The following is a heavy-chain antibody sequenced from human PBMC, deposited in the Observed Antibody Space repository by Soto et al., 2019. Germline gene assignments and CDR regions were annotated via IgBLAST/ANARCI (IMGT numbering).Heavy chain of an antibody. CDR1: GFLFSTYS. J-gene: IGHJ3*02. V-gene: IGHV3-23*01. CDR2: IGGAAVST. CDR3: AKDSTSYNGVYDPFDI. Sequence: GGSLRLSCEASGFLFSTYSMSWVRQSPGKGLEWVSVIGGAAVSTDCADSLKGRCTVSRDDSKNTVYLQLDSLRDDDTAVYYCAKDSTSYNGVYDPFDIWGQGTMVTVSS. D-gene: IGHD1-1*01.